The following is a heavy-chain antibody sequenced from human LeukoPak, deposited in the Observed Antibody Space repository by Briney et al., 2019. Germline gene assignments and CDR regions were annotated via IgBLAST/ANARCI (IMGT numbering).Heavy chain of an antibody. D-gene: IGHD6-13*01. Sequence: PSETLSLTCTVSGGSISSSSYYWGWIRQPPGKGLEWIGSIYYSGSTYYNPSLKSRVTISVDTSKNQFSLKLSSVTAADTAVYYCARQVSAAAGEIDYWGQGTLVTVFS. CDR3: ARQVSAAAGEIDY. CDR1: GGSISSSSYY. J-gene: IGHJ4*02. CDR2: IYYSGST. V-gene: IGHV4-39*01.